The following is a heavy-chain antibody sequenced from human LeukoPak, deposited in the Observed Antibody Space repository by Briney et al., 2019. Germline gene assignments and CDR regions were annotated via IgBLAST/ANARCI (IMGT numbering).Heavy chain of an antibody. J-gene: IGHJ4*02. CDR1: GGSFSGYY. V-gene: IGHV4-34*01. Sequence: SETLSLTCAVYGGSFSGYYWSWIRQPPGKGLEWIGEINHSGSTNYNPSLKSRVTISVDTSKNQFSLKLSSVTAADTAVYYCARVNECSSTSRYINYWGQGTLVTVSS. CDR2: INHSGST. CDR3: ARVNECSSTSRYINY. D-gene: IGHD2-2*02.